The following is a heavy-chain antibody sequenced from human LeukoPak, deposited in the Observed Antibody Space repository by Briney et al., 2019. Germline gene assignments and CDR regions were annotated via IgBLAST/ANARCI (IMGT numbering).Heavy chain of an antibody. Sequence: SETLSLTCAVYGGSFNGYYWSWIRQPPGKGLEWIGEINHSGSTNYNPSLKSRVTISVDTSKNQFSLKLSSVTAADTAVYYCARGNRRPARHDYWGQGTLVTVSS. CDR1: GGSFNGYY. CDR3: ARGNRRPARHDY. V-gene: IGHV4-34*01. J-gene: IGHJ4*02. D-gene: IGHD1-14*01. CDR2: INHSGST.